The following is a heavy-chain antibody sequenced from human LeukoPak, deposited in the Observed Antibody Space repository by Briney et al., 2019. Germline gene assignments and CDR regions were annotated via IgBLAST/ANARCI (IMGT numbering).Heavy chain of an antibody. V-gene: IGHV1-24*01. CDR3: ATGARRNCSSTSCYPPGSESTPWGCDY. CDR2: FDPEDGET. CDR1: GGTFSSYA. D-gene: IGHD2-2*01. J-gene: IGHJ4*02. Sequence: ASVNVSCKASGGTFSSYAISWVRQAPGQGLEWMGGFDPEDGETIYAQKFQGRVTMTEDTSTDTAYMELSSLRSEDTAVYYCATGARRNCSSTSCYPPGSESTPWGCDYWGQGTLVTVSS.